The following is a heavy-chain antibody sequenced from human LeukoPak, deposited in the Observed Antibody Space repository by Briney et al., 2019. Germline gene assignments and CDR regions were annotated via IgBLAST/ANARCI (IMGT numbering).Heavy chain of an antibody. CDR1: GFTFSSYG. CDR2: ISYDVPNK. V-gene: IGHV3-30*03. D-gene: IGHD1-14*01. Sequence: GGSLRLSCAASGFTFSSYGMHWVRQAPGKGLEWVAVISYDVPNKYYADSVKGRFTISRDDSKNTLYLQMNSLRAEDTAVYYCARERPDSRNLDSWGRGALVTVSS. J-gene: IGHJ4*02. CDR3: ARERPDSRNLDS.